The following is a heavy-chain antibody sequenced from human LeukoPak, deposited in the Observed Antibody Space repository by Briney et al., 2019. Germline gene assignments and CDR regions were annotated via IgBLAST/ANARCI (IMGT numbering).Heavy chain of an antibody. D-gene: IGHD1-26*01. V-gene: IGHV3-23*01. Sequence: GGSLRLSCAASGFTFSSYAMSWVRQAPGKGLEWVSAISGSGGSTYYADSVKGRFTISRDNSKNTLYLRMNSLRAEDTAVYYCAKGSGSYYEVDYWGQGTLVTVSS. J-gene: IGHJ4*02. CDR3: AKGSGSYYEVDY. CDR2: ISGSGGST. CDR1: GFTFSSYA.